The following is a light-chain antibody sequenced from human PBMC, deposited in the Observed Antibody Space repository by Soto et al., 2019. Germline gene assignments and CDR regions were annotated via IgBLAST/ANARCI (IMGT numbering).Light chain of an antibody. CDR1: SSNIGAPYD. CDR3: QSYDTSLNVV. Sequence: QSVRTQPPSVSGAPGQRVTISCTGTSSNIGAPYDVHWYQQLPGTAPKLLIYGNTNRPSGVPDRFSGSKSGTSASLAITGLQPEDEADYYCQSYDTSLNVVFGGGTNVTVL. CDR2: GNT. V-gene: IGLV1-40*01. J-gene: IGLJ2*01.